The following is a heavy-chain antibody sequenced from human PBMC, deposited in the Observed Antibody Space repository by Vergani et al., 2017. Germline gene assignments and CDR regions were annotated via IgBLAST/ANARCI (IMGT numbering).Heavy chain of an antibody. CDR3: ARNPYCGGGCESDAFAR. J-gene: IGHJ3*02. CDR2: IYYSWST. Sequence: QVQLQESGPGLVKPSETLSLTCTVSGGSISSYYWSWIRQPPGKGLEWIGYIYYSWSTNYNPSLKSRVTISVDTAKNQFSLKLSSVTGADTAVYYCARNPYCGGGCESDAFARGGQATMATVSA. V-gene: IGHV4-59*01. CDR1: GGSISSYY. D-gene: IGHD2-21*02.